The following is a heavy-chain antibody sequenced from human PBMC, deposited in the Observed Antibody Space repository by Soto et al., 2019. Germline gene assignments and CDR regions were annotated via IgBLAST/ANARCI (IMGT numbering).Heavy chain of an antibody. CDR3: AKDTYLSGLGY. J-gene: IGHJ4*02. V-gene: IGHV4-59*01. CDR1: GGSISSYY. D-gene: IGHD2-15*01. CDR2: IYYSGST. Sequence: SETLSLTCTVSGGSISSYYWSWIRQPPGKGLEWIGYIYYSGSTNYNPSLKSRVTISVDTSKNQFSLKLSSVTAADTAVYYCAKDTYLSGLGYWGQGTLVTVSS.